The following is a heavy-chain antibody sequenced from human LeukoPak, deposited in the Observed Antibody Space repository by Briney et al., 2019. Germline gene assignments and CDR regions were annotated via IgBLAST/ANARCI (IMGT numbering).Heavy chain of an antibody. J-gene: IGHJ6*03. CDR1: GYTFTSYG. V-gene: IGHV1-18*01. CDR3: ARGGYSSSWYRRYYYYYMDV. Sequence: GASVKVSCKASGYTFTSYGISWVRQAPGQGLEWMGWISAYNGNTNYAQKLQGRVTMTTDTSTSTAYMELRSLRSDDTAVYYCARGGYSSSWYRRYYYYYMDVWGKGTTVTVSS. CDR2: ISAYNGNT. D-gene: IGHD6-13*01.